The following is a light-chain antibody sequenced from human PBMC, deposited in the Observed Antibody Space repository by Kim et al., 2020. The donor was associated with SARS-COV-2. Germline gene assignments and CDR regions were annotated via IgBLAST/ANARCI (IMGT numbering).Light chain of an antibody. V-gene: IGKV3-20*01. CDR1: QSVNSNY. CDR2: AAS. CDR3: QQYGSSPIT. Sequence: SPGERATISRRASQSVNSNYLAWYQKKPGQAPRRLIYAASSRATGIADRFSGSGSGTDFNLTISRLEAEDLAVYYCQQYGSSPITFGQGTKVDIK. J-gene: IGKJ1*01.